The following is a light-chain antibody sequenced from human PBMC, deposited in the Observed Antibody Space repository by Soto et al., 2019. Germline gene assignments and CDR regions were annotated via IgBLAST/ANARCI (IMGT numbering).Light chain of an antibody. CDR1: QSISSSY. CDR3: QQYGSSPRT. J-gene: IGKJ2*01. CDR2: AAS. Sequence: EIVLTQSPGTLSLSPGERATLSCRASQSISSSYLAWYQQRPGQAPRLLIYAASSRATGIPDRFSGVGSATDFTLTVSRLEPEDFAVYYCQQYGSSPRTFGQGTKLEIK. V-gene: IGKV3-20*01.